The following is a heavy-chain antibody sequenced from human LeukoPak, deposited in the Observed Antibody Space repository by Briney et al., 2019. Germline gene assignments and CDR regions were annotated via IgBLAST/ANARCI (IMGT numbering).Heavy chain of an antibody. V-gene: IGHV1-2*07. CDR1: GYTFMGYY. CDR3: ARASFWESPINWFDP. Sequence: ASVKVSCKTSGYTFMGYYMHWVRQAPGQGLEWMGWINPKNGGANYAPSFQGRVTMTRDRSISTVYMELTRLTSDDTAVYYCARASFWESPINWFDPWGQGTLVTVSS. D-gene: IGHD3-16*01. J-gene: IGHJ5*02. CDR2: INPKNGGA.